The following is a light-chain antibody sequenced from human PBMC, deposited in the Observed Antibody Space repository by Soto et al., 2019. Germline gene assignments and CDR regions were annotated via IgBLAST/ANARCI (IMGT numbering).Light chain of an antibody. CDR2: GAS. CDR1: QSVSRN. Sequence: EIVMTQSPATLSVSPGERATLSCRASQSVSRNSAWYQQKPGQAPRLLIYGASTRATGIPARFSGSGSGTEFTHTISSLQSEDFAVYYCQQYKNWPPITFGQGTRLEIK. V-gene: IGKV3-15*01. CDR3: QQYKNWPPIT. J-gene: IGKJ5*01.